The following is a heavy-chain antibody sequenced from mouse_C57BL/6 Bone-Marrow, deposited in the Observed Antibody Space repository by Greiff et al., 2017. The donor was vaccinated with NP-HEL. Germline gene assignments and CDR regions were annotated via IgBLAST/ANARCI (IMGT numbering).Heavy chain of an antibody. CDR1: GFNIKDDY. CDR2: IDPENGDT. J-gene: IGHJ2*01. Sequence: VQLKESGAELVRPGASVKLSCTASGFNIKDDYMHWVKQRPEQGLEWIGWIDPENGDTEYASKFQGKANITADTSSNTAYLQRSSLTSEDTAVYYCTTWGWYPFDYWGQGTTLTVSS. D-gene: IGHD2-1*01. CDR3: TTWGWYPFDY. V-gene: IGHV14-4*01.